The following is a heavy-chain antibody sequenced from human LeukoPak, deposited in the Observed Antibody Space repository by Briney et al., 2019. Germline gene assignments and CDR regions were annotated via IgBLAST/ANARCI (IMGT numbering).Heavy chain of an antibody. J-gene: IGHJ6*03. D-gene: IGHD3-10*01. Sequence: WETLSLTCTVSGGSISSSSYYWGWIRQPPGKGLEWIGSIYYSGSTYYSPSLKSRVTIYVDTSKNQFSLKLSSVTAADTAVYYCARRYGSGSFPRYYYMDVWGTGTTVTVSS. CDR1: GGSISSSSYY. CDR3: ARRYGSGSFPRYYYMDV. CDR2: IYYSGST. V-gene: IGHV4-39*01.